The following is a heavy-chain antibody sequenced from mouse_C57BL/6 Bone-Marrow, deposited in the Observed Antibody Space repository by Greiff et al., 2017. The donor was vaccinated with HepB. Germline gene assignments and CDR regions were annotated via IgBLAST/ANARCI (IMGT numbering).Heavy chain of an antibody. CDR1: GFTFTDYY. Sequence: EVKLQESGGGLVQPGGSLSLSCAASGFTFTDYYMSWVRQPPGKALEWLGFIRNKANGYTTEYSASVKGRFTISRDNSQSILYLQMNALRAEDSATYYCASHYYPAMDYWGQGTSVTVSS. CDR3: ASHYYPAMDY. CDR2: IRNKANGYTT. D-gene: IGHD1-2*01. V-gene: IGHV7-3*01. J-gene: IGHJ4*01.